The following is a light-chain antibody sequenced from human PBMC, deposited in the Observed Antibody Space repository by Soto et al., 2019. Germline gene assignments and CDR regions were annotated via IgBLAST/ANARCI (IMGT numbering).Light chain of an antibody. V-gene: IGLV2-14*01. CDR3: SSYTSRTNFV. CDR2: EVT. Sequence: QSALTQPASVSGSPGQWITISCTGTSSDVGGYKYVSWYQHHPGKAPKLMIYEVTNRPSGVSNRFSGSKSGNTASLTISGLQAEDEADYYCSSYTSRTNFVFGTGTQLTVL. CDR1: SSDVGGYKY. J-gene: IGLJ1*01.